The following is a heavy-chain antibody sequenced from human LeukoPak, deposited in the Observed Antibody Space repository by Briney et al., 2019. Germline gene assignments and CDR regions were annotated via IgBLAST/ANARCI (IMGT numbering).Heavy chain of an antibody. Sequence: PGGSLRLSCAASGLTFSKYWMLWVRQASGKGLESVSRINTDGTVTTYADSVKGRFTVSRDNADNTMFLQMNSVRDEDTAVYYCETKQWLAPPPDSWGQGTPVTVSS. CDR1: GLTFSKYW. CDR2: INTDGTVT. CDR3: ETKQWLAPPPDS. J-gene: IGHJ4*02. V-gene: IGHV3-74*01. D-gene: IGHD6-19*01.